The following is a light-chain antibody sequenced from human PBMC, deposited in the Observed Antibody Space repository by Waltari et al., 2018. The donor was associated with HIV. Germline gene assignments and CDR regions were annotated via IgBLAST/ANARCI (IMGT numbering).Light chain of an antibody. J-gene: IGKJ2*01. CDR2: GAS. Sequence: EIVLTQSPGTLSLSPGERATLSCRASQSVTSTYIAWYQQKPGQPPRLLIFGASSRATGIPDRFSGSGSGTNFTLTISRLEPEDFAVYYCQQYGSSPGTFGQGTKVEIK. CDR3: QQYGSSPGT. V-gene: IGKV3-20*01. CDR1: QSVTSTY.